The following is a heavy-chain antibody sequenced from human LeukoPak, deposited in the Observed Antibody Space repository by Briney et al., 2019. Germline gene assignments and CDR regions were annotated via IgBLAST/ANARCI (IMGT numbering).Heavy chain of an antibody. V-gene: IGHV3-9*03. CDR3: AKGRYYYDSSGYDY. Sequence: PGGSLRLSCAASGFAFDDYAMHWVRQAPGKGLEWVSGISWNSGSIGYADSVKGRFTISRDDAKSSLYLQMNSLRAEDMALYYCAKGRYYYDSSGYDYWGQGTLVTVSS. J-gene: IGHJ4*02. CDR2: ISWNSGSI. D-gene: IGHD3-22*01. CDR1: GFAFDDYA.